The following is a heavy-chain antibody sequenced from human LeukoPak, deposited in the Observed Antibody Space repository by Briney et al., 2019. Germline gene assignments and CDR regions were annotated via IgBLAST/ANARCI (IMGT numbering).Heavy chain of an antibody. CDR1: GGSFSGYY. D-gene: IGHD7-27*01. V-gene: IGHV4-34*01. CDR2: INHSGST. J-gene: IGHJ4*02. Sequence: SETLSLTCAVYGGSFSGYYWSWIRQPPGKGLEWIGEINHSGSTNYNPSLKSRVTISVDTSKNQFSLKLRSVTAADTAVYYCARGQNWGSYFDYWGQGTLVTVSS. CDR3: ARGQNWGSYFDY.